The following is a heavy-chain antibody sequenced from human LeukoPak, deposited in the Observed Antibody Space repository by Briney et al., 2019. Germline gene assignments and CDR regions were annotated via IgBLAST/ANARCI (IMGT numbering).Heavy chain of an antibody. V-gene: IGHV1-8*01. CDR1: GYTFTSYD. Sequence: ASVKVSCKASGYTFTSYDINWMRQATGQGLEWMGWMNPNSGNTGYAQKFQDRVTMTRNTSINTAYMEPSSLRSEDMAVYYCARGFRDSSGRKPDYWGQGTLVTVSS. CDR3: ARGFRDSSGRKPDY. CDR2: MNPNSGNT. J-gene: IGHJ4*02. D-gene: IGHD3-22*01.